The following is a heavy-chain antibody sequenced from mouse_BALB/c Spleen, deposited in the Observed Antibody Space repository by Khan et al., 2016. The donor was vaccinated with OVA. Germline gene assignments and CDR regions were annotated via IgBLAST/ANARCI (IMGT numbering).Heavy chain of an antibody. Sequence: EVELVESGGGLVQPGGSLKLSCAASGFTFSSYTMSWVRQTPEKRLEWVAYISTGDGSTYYPDTVKGRFTFSRDNAKNTLYLQMSSLKSEDTAMYYCARHGDYYGSSYFYWYFDVWGAGTTVTVSS. D-gene: IGHD1-1*01. J-gene: IGHJ1*01. CDR1: GFTFSSYT. V-gene: IGHV5-12-2*01. CDR3: ARHGDYYGSSYFYWYFDV. CDR2: ISTGDGST.